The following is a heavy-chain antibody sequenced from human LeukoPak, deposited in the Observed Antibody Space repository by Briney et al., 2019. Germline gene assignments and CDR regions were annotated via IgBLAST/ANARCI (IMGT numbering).Heavy chain of an antibody. Sequence: GGSLRLSCAASGFIFSSYSMSWVRQAPGKGLEWVGRIKSKTDGGTTDYATPVKGRFTISRDDSKNTLYLQMNSLKTEDTAVYYCTTVTIAAAGTISWGQGTLVTVSS. CDR3: TTVTIAAAGTIS. CDR1: GFIFSSYS. V-gene: IGHV3-15*01. J-gene: IGHJ4*02. CDR2: IKSKTDGGTT. D-gene: IGHD6-13*01.